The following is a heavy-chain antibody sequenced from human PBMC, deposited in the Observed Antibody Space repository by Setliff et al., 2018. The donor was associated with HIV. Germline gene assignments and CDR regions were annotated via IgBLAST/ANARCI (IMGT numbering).Heavy chain of an antibody. CDR3: AKSPGFTVYGGSG. V-gene: IGHV4-34*01. Sequence: LSLTCAVYGASFSDYSWSWIRQPPGKGLEWIGEINHSGSTNYNPSLKTRVTISVDTSKHQFSLKLTSVTAADTAVYYCAKSPGFTVYGGSGWGQGTLVTVSS. J-gene: IGHJ4*02. CDR2: INHSGST. CDR1: GASFSDYS. D-gene: IGHD6-19*01.